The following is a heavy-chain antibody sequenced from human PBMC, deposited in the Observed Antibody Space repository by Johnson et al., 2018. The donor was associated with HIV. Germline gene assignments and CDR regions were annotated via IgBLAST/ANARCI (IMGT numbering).Heavy chain of an antibody. Sequence: QVQLVESGGGVVQPGRSLRLSCAASGFTFSSYAMHWVRQAPAKGLEWVAVISYDGSDKYYADSVKGRFTVSRDSSKNTLYLQVNSLRAEDTAVYYCAREGELDAFDVWGQGTMVTVSS. V-gene: IGHV3-30*04. J-gene: IGHJ3*01. CDR2: ISYDGSDK. D-gene: IGHD1-26*01. CDR1: GFTFSSYA. CDR3: AREGELDAFDV.